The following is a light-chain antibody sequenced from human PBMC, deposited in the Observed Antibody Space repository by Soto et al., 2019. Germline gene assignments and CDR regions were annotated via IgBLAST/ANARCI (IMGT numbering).Light chain of an antibody. V-gene: IGKV1-5*03. J-gene: IGKJ1*01. Sequence: DIQMTQSPSTLSASVGDRVTITCRASQSISSWLAWYQQKPGKAPKLLIHEASSSEIGVPPRFSGSGFGTEFTLTISSLQPDDFATYYCQYYKESSTFGQGTRLEIK. CDR2: EAS. CDR1: QSISSW. CDR3: QYYKESST.